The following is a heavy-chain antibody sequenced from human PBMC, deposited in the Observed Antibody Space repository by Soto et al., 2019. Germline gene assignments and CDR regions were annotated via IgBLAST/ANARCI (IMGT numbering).Heavy chain of an antibody. CDR1: GFSFSAYA. CDR3: VKDLIANKGEWEAFDM. D-gene: IGHD1-26*01. Sequence: GGSLRLSCAASGFSFSAYAMNWVRQAPGKGLQWVSGLVGSGGDKNYADSVRGRFTVSRDNSKNTLYLQMNNLRDEDTAVYYCVKDLIANKGEWEAFDMWARGTRDPVSS. CDR2: LVGSGGDK. J-gene: IGHJ3*02. V-gene: IGHV3-23*01.